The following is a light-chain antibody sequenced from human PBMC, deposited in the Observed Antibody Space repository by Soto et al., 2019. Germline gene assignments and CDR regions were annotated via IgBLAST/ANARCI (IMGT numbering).Light chain of an antibody. J-gene: IGKJ1*01. CDR3: QQYNIWPLWT. CDR1: QSVSSSY. Sequence: EIVFTQSPGTLSLSPGERATLSCSASQSVSSSYLAWYQQKPGQAPRLLIYGASSRATGIPDRFSGSGSGTDFTLTISRLEPEDFAVYYCQQYNIWPLWTFGQGTKVDIK. V-gene: IGKV3-20*01. CDR2: GAS.